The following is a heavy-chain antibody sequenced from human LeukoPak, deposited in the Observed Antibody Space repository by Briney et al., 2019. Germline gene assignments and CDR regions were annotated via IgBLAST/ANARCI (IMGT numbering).Heavy chain of an antibody. V-gene: IGHV3-48*03. CDR3: TTITVAAAFDY. CDR1: GFTFSDYE. Sequence: GGPLRRSCAVPGFTSGFTFSDYEMNWVRQAQRKGLEWVSYISSSGSTKYYADSVKGRFTISRDNAKNSLYLQMNSLRAEDTAVYYCTTITVAAAFDYWGQGTLVTVSS. J-gene: IGHJ4*02. D-gene: IGHD6-19*01. CDR2: ISSSGSTK.